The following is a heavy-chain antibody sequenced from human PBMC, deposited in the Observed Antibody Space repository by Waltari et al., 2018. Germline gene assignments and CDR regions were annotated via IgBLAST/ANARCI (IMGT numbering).Heavy chain of an antibody. CDR1: GYTFTSYD. CDR2: MNPNSGNT. D-gene: IGHD3-16*01. CDR3: ARLYGGSYFDY. J-gene: IGHJ4*02. Sequence: QVQLVQSGAEVKKPGASVKVSCKASGYTFTSYDINWVRQATGQGLEWMGWMNPNSGNTGYAQKFQGRVTITADESTSTAYMELSSLRSEDTAVYYCARLYGGSYFDYWGQGTLVIVSS. V-gene: IGHV1-8*01.